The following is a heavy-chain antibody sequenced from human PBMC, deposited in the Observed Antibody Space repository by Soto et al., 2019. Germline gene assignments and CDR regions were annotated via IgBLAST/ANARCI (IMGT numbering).Heavy chain of an antibody. V-gene: IGHV1-8*01. CDR3: ARERSYGLDV. Sequence: QVQLVQSGAEVKKPGASVKVSCKASGYTFTSYDIDWVRQATGQGLEWMAWMNPNSGNTGYAQKSQGRVTMTRNSCISTAYRERSSLRSEDTAVYYCARERSYGLDVWGQGTTVTVSS. CDR1: GYTFTSYD. J-gene: IGHJ6*02. CDR2: MNPNSGNT. D-gene: IGHD4-17*01.